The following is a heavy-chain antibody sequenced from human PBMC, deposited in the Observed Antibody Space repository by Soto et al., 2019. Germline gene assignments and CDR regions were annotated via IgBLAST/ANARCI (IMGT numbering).Heavy chain of an antibody. Sequence: SETLSLTCTVSGGSISSYYWSWIRQPPGKGLEWIGYIYYSGSTNYNPSLKSRVTISVDTSKNQFSLKLSSVTAVDTAVYYCARQKVAAAGDFDNRGQGTLVTVSS. D-gene: IGHD6-13*01. V-gene: IGHV4-59*08. CDR1: GGSISSYY. J-gene: IGHJ4*02. CDR2: IYYSGST. CDR3: ARQKVAAAGDFDN.